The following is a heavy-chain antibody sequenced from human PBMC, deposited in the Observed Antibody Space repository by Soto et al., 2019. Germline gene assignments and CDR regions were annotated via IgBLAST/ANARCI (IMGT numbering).Heavy chain of an antibody. CDR2: INHNGNS. V-gene: IGHV4-34*01. D-gene: IGHD3-9*01. Sequence: SETLSLSCAASGGSFSAYYWSWFRQPPGRGLEWIGEINHNGNSNYNPALESRVTISVDTSQSQFSLKRMSVTAADTAVYHCARANILTGNYVVFSDVWGSATLGTGSS. CDR1: GGSFSAYY. J-gene: IGHJ2*01. CDR3: ARANILTGNYVVFSDV.